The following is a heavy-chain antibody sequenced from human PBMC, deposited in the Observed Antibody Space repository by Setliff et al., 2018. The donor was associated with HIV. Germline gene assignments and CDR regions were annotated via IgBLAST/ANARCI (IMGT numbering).Heavy chain of an antibody. V-gene: IGHV3-48*03. Sequence: GGSLRLSCAASRFTFSSYEMNWVRQAPGKGLEWISYISGSGSAIYYADSVKGRFTISRDNANNSLYLQMNSLRAEDTAVYYCARDISSSWYAIDYWGHGTLVTVS. J-gene: IGHJ4*01. CDR3: ARDISSSWYAIDY. CDR2: ISGSGSAI. D-gene: IGHD6-13*01. CDR1: RFTFSSYE.